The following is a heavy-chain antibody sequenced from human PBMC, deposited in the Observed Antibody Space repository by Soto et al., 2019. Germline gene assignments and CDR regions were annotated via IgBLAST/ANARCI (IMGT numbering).Heavy chain of an antibody. CDR3: ASGHPVVPAAMDYYYGMDV. CDR2: MNPNSGNT. J-gene: IGHJ6*02. CDR1: GYTFTSYD. V-gene: IGHV1-8*01. D-gene: IGHD2-2*01. Sequence: VASVKVSCKASGYTFTSYDINWVRQATGQGLEWMGWMNPNSGNTGYAQKFQGRVTMTRNTSISTAYMELSSLRSEDTAVYYCASGHPVVPAAMDYYYGMDVWGQGTTVTVSS.